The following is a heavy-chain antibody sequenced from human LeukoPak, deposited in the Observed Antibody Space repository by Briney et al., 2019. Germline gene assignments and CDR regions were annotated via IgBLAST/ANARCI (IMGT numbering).Heavy chain of an antibody. J-gene: IGHJ6*03. CDR2: IYSGGST. CDR1: GFAFSDYY. Sequence: GGSLRLSCAASGFAFSDYYMSWVRQAPGKGLEWVSVIYSGGSTYYADSVKGRFTISRDNSKNTLYLQMNSLRAEDTAVYYCASGSGSYRTPYYYMDVWGTGTTVTVS. D-gene: IGHD3-10*01. CDR3: ASGSGSYRTPYYYMDV. V-gene: IGHV3-53*01.